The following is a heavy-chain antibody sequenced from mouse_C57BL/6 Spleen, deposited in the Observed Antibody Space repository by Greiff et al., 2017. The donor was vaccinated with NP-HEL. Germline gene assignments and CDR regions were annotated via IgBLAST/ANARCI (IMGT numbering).Heavy chain of an antibody. CDR1: GYSFTGYY. CDR2: INPSTGGT. Sequence: EVQLQQSGPELVKPGASVKISCKASGYSFTGYYMNWVKQSPEKSLEWIGEINPSTGGTTYNQKFKAKATLTVDKSSSTAYMQLKSLTSEGSAVYYCARGGLLGENWGKGTTLTVSS. D-gene: IGHD2-3*01. CDR3: ARGGLLGEN. V-gene: IGHV1-42*01. J-gene: IGHJ2*01.